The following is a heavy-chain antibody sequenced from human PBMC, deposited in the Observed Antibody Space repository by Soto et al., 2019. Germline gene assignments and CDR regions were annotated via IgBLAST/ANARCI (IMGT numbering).Heavy chain of an antibody. CDR3: AKPPERIAEIGWFGP. Sequence: EVQLVESGGGLVQPGGSLRLSCAASGFTFSSYSMNWVRQAPGKGLEWVSYISSSSSTIYYADSVKGRFTISRDNAKKPLVLQMNSLRAGDTAVYFCAKPPERIAEIGWFGPWGQGTLVTVSS. CDR2: ISSSSSTI. J-gene: IGHJ5*02. D-gene: IGHD6-13*01. V-gene: IGHV3-48*01. CDR1: GFTFSSYS.